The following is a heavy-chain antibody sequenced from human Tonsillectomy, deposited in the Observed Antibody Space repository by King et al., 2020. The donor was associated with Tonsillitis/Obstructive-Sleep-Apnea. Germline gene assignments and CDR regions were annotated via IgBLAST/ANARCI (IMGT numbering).Heavy chain of an antibody. Sequence: HVPLQESGPGLVKPSQTLSLTCTVSGGSVSSGGYYWRWIRQHPGKGLEWIGYIYYGGNTYYNPSLKSRVTISVDTSKNQFSLRLSSVTAADTAVYYCARARRSDSGYDSPFDYWGQGTLVTVSS. V-gene: IGHV4-31*03. CDR2: IYYGGNT. CDR1: GGSVSSGGYY. J-gene: IGHJ4*02. D-gene: IGHD5-12*01. CDR3: ARARRSDSGYDSPFDY.